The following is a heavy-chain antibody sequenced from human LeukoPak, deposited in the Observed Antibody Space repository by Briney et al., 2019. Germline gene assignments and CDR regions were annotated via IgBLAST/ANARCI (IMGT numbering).Heavy chain of an antibody. J-gene: IGHJ4*02. D-gene: IGHD3-3*01. V-gene: IGHV4-59*02. CDR3: ASGSYYDFWSGYHPIDY. CDR2: IYHTGNN. CDR1: GGSVSSDY. Sequence: SETLSLTCTVSGGSVSSDYWSWIRQPPGKGLEWIGYIYHTGNNDYNPSLKSRATISLDTSKNQFSLKLSSVTAADTAVYYCASGSYYDFWSGYHPIDYWGQGTLVTVSS.